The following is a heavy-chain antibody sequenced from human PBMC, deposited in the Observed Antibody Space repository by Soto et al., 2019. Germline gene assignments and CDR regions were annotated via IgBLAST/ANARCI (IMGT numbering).Heavy chain of an antibody. CDR2: ISPYNGTT. D-gene: IGHD1-1*01. CDR1: GYTFTTYG. V-gene: IGHV1-18*04. CDR3: ARDGERDTGLNFYYYLHGMDA. Sequence: GASVKVSCKASGYTFTTYGISWVRQAPGQGLEWMGWISPYNGTTKYAEKFQGEMTMTTDTATSTAYMDLRSLRSDDTAVYYCARDGERDTGLNFYYYLHGMDAWGQGTRVTV. J-gene: IGHJ6*02.